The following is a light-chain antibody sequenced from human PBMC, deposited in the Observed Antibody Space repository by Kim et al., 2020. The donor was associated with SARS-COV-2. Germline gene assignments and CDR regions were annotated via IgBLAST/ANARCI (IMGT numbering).Light chain of an antibody. CDR1: QSISSS. CDR3: QQYDNYPWT. J-gene: IGKJ1*01. CDR2: GAS. Sequence: ASTGDRVTITCRASQSISSSLAWYQQKPGKGPNLLIYGASTLQSGVPSRFSGSGYGTDFTLTISSLQSEDFATYYCQQYDNYPWTFGQGTKVDIK. V-gene: IGKV1-8*01.